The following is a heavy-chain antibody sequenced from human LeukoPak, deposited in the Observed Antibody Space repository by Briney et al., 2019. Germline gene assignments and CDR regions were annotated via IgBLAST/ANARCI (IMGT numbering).Heavy chain of an antibody. J-gene: IGHJ3*02. Sequence: ASVTVSCKASGGTFSSYAISWVRQAPGQGLEWMGRIIPILGIANYAQKFQGRVTITADKSTSTAYMELSSLGSEDTAVYYCARDLEYYYGSGTRLSENDAFDIWGQGTMVTVSS. V-gene: IGHV1-69*04. CDR3: ARDLEYYYGSGTRLSENDAFDI. CDR2: IIPILGIA. D-gene: IGHD3-10*01. CDR1: GGTFSSYA.